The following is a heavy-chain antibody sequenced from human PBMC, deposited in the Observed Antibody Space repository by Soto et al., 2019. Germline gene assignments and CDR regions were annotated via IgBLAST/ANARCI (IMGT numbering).Heavy chain of an antibody. CDR3: ARRIVLMVYATRRNWFDP. D-gene: IGHD2-8*01. Sequence: SETLSLTCAVYGGSFSGYYWSWIRQPPGKGLEWIGEINHSGSTNYNPSLKSRVTISVDTSKNQFSLKLSSVTAADTAVYYCARRIVLMVYATRRNWFDPWGQGTLVTVSS. V-gene: IGHV4-34*01. J-gene: IGHJ5*02. CDR1: GGSFSGYY. CDR2: INHSGST.